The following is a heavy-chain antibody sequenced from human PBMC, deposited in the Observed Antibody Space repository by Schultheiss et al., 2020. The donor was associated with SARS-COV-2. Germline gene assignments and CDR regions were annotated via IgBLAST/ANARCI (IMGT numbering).Heavy chain of an antibody. J-gene: IGHJ2*01. CDR1: GGSISSYY. D-gene: IGHD1-26*01. CDR2: INHSGST. Sequence: SETLSLTCTVSGGSISSYYWSWIRQPAGKGLEWIGEINHSGSTNYNPSLKSRVTISVDTSKNQFSLKLSSVTAADTAVYYCASLTLVGATHWYFDLWGRGTLVTVSS. V-gene: IGHV4-34*01. CDR3: ASLTLVGATHWYFDL.